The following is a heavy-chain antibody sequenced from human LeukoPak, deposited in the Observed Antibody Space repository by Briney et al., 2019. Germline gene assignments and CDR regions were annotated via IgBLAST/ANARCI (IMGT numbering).Heavy chain of an antibody. V-gene: IGHV1-69*13. CDR1: GGTFSSYA. CDR3: ARRRDGYNWVITYYYYMDV. Sequence: SVKVSCKASGGTFSSYAISWVRQAPGQGLEWMGGIIPIFGTANYAQKFQGRVTITADESTSTAYMELSSLRSEDTAVYYCARRRDGYNWVITYYYYMDVWGKGTTVTVSS. D-gene: IGHD5-24*01. CDR2: IIPIFGTA. J-gene: IGHJ6*03.